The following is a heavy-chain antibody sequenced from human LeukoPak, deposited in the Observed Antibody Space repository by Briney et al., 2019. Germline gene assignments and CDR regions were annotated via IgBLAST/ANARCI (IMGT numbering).Heavy chain of an antibody. D-gene: IGHD4-17*01. CDR2: IYHSGST. J-gene: IGHJ4*02. V-gene: IGHV4-38-2*02. Sequence: SETLSLTCTVSGYSISSGYYWGWIRQPPGQGLEWIGSIYHSGSTYYNPSLKSRVTISVDTSKNQFSLKLSSVTAADTAVYYCARYSTDVMDYWGQGTLVTVSS. CDR3: ARYSTDVMDY. CDR1: GYSISSGYY.